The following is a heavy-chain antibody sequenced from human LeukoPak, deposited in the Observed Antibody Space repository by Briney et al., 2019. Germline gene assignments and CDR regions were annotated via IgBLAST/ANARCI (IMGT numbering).Heavy chain of an antibody. CDR2: FYHGGST. J-gene: IGHJ6*03. Sequence: SETLSLTCTVSGYSISTGYYWDWIRQPPGKGLEWIGTFYHGGSTYYNPSLKSRVTISVDTSKNQFSLNLTSVTAADTAVYYCARYGRYSSSYYYYYMDVWGKGTTVTVSS. CDR1: GYSISTGYY. CDR3: ARYGRYSSSYYYYYMDV. D-gene: IGHD6-13*01. V-gene: IGHV4-38-2*02.